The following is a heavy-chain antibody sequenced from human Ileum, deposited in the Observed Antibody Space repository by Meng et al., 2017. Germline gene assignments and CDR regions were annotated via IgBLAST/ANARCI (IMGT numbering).Heavy chain of an antibody. CDR2: IYYSGST. Sequence: QFQLQQSGSGLVQPSQTLSLPCTVSGGSISSGYYYWSWIRQPPGKGLEWIGYIYYSGSTYYNPSLKSRLTISVDTSKNQFSRKLSSVTDADTAVYYCARDRDSSGYYPYWGQGTLVTVSS. D-gene: IGHD3-22*01. V-gene: IGHV4-30-4*01. CDR3: ARDRDSSGYYPY. CDR1: GGSISSGYYY. J-gene: IGHJ4*02.